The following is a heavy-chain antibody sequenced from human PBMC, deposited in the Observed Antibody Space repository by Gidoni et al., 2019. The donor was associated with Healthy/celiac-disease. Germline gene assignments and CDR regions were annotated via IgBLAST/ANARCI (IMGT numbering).Heavy chain of an antibody. CDR2: ISSNGGST. Sequence: EVQLVESGGGLVQPGGSLRLSCSSSGFTFSRYAMHWVRQAPGKGLEYVSAISSNGGSTYYADSVKGRFTISRDNSKNTLYLQMSSLRAEDTAVYYCVKGSIGVVPAAAYYYGMDVWGQGTTVTVSS. D-gene: IGHD2-2*01. V-gene: IGHV3-64D*08. CDR1: GFTFSRYA. J-gene: IGHJ6*02. CDR3: VKGSIGVVPAAAYYYGMDV.